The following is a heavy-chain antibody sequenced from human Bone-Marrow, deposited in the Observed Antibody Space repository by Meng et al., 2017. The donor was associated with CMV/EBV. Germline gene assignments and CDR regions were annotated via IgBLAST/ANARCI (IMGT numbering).Heavy chain of an antibody. V-gene: IGHV3-30*04. CDR1: GFTFSSYA. Sequence: GASLKISCAASGFTFSSYALHWVRQAPGKGLEWVAIISYDGSNKYYADSVKGRFTISRDNSRNTLALQMDGLRAEETAVYYCSKCHYSAIYHPYPPDLWGQGSPVTVSS. D-gene: IGHD4-11*01. CDR2: ISYDGSNK. J-gene: IGHJ4*01. CDR3: SKCHYSAIYHPYPPDL.